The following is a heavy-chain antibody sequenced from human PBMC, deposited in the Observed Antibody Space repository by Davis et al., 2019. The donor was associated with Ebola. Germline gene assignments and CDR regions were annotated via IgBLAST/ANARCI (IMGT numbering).Heavy chain of an antibody. D-gene: IGHD7-27*01. CDR1: GYTFTSYY. V-gene: IGHV1-46*01. Sequence: AASVKVSCKASGYTFTSYYMHWVRQAPGQGLEWMGIINPSGGSTSYAQKFQGRVTMTRDTSTSTVYMELSSLRSEDTAVYYCARHWGPARMQFNWFDPWGQGTLVTVSS. CDR3: ARHWGPARMQFNWFDP. J-gene: IGHJ5*02. CDR2: INPSGGST.